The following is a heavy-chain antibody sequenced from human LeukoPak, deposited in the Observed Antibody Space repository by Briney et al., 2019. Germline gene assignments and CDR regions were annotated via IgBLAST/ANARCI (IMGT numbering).Heavy chain of an antibody. Sequence: ASVKVSCKASGYTSTSYAMHWVRQAPGQRLGWMGWINAGNGNTKYSQKFQGRVTITRDTSASTAYMELSSLRSEDTAVYYCARDLLLASGKSNYYYGMDVWGNGTTVTVSS. CDR1: GYTSTSYA. J-gene: IGHJ6*04. CDR2: INAGNGNT. CDR3: ARDLLLASGKSNYYYGMDV. D-gene: IGHD2/OR15-2a*01. V-gene: IGHV1-3*01.